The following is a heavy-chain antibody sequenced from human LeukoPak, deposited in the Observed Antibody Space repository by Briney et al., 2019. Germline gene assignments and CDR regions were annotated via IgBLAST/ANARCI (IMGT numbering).Heavy chain of an antibody. CDR1: GFTFSNYW. Sequence: GGSLILSCAASGFTFSNYWMSWVRQAPGKGLEWVATIKQDGSEKYYVDSVTGRFTISRDNAKNSLYLQMNSLRAEDTAVYYCARDSSTGWPYYYYCMDVWGKGTTVTVSS. CDR2: IKQDGSEK. CDR3: ARDSSTGWPYYYYCMDV. J-gene: IGHJ6*03. D-gene: IGHD6-19*01. V-gene: IGHV3-7*01.